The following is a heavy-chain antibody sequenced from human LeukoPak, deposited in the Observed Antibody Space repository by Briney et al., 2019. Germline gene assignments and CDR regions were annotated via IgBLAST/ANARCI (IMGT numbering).Heavy chain of an antibody. CDR1: GYTFTGYY. Sequence: APVKLSCKASGYTFTGYYMHWVRQAPGQGLEWMGWINPNSGGTNYARKFQGRVTMTRDTSISTAYTELSRLRSDDTAVYYCATGYCGGDCPWAFDIWGQERIVSVSS. CDR3: ATGYCGGDCPWAFDI. J-gene: IGHJ3*02. D-gene: IGHD2-21*02. CDR2: INPNSGGT. V-gene: IGHV1-2*02.